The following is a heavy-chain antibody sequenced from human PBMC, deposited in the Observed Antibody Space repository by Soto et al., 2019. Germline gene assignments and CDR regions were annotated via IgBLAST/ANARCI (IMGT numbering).Heavy chain of an antibody. J-gene: IGHJ5*02. D-gene: IGHD6-13*01. CDR3: ARDFASGKGFDP. CDR1: GGSVGSGSYY. CDR2: IYHSGST. Sequence: SEPLSLTCTVSGGSVGSGSYYWSWIRQPPGKGLEWIGYIYHSGSTSYNPSLKSRVLILVDTSKNQFSLRLSSVTAADTAVYYCARDFASGKGFDPWGQGTLVTVSS. V-gene: IGHV4-61*01.